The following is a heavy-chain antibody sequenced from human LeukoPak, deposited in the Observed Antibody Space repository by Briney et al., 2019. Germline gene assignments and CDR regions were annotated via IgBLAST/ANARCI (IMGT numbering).Heavy chain of an antibody. J-gene: IGHJ6*02. D-gene: IGHD4-23*01. CDR1: GFTFSSYA. V-gene: IGHV3-23*01. Sequence: XGSLRLSCAASGFTFSSYAMSWVRQAPGKGLEWVSAISGSGGSTYYADSVKGRFTISRDNSKYTLYLQMNSLRAEDTAVYYCXXRGWGYGGYYYGMDVWGQGTTVTVSS. CDR2: ISGSGGST. CDR3: XXRGWGYGGYYYGMDV.